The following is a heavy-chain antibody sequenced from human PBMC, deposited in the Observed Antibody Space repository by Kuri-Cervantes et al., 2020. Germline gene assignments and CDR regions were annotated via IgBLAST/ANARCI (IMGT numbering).Heavy chain of an antibody. D-gene: IGHD6-13*01. Sequence: GESLKISCAASGFTFSSYAMHWVRQAPGKGLEWVAVISYDGSNKYYADSVKGRFTISRDNSKNTLYLQMNSLRAEDTAVYYCAKDRSIAAAGTGFDYWGQGTLVTVSS. V-gene: IGHV3-30*04. CDR2: ISYDGSNK. CDR1: GFTFSSYA. J-gene: IGHJ4*02. CDR3: AKDRSIAAAGTGFDY.